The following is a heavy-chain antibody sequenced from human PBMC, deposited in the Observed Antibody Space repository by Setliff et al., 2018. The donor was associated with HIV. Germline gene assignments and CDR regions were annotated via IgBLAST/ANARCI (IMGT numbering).Heavy chain of an antibody. J-gene: IGHJ5*02. CDR3: ARVSETYDDRPDP. CDR1: SGSVSRSDYY. CDR2: IYYSGST. V-gene: IGHV4-30-4*08. D-gene: IGHD3-22*01. Sequence: PSETLSLTCTVSSGSVSRSDYYWSWIRQPPGKGLEWIGYIYYSGSTYYNPSLKSRVTISVDTSKNQFSLKLSSVTAADTAVYFCARVSETYDDRPDPWGPGTLVTVSS.